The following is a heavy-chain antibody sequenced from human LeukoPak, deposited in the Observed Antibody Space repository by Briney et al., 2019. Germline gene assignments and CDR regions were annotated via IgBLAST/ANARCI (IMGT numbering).Heavy chain of an antibody. CDR3: ARVRSGTSSGWSHFDY. CDR1: GDSVSSNSAA. J-gene: IGHJ4*02. D-gene: IGHD6-19*01. V-gene: IGHV6-1*01. Sequence: SQTLSLTCAISGDSVSSNSAAWNWTRQSPSRGLEWLGRTYYRSKWYNDYAVSVKSRITINPDTSKNQFSLQLNSVTPEDTAVYYCARVRSGTSSGWSHFDYWGQGTLVTVSS. CDR2: TYYRSKWYN.